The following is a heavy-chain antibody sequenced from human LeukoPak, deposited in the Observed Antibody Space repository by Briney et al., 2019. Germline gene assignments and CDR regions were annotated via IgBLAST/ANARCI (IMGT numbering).Heavy chain of an antibody. D-gene: IGHD1-14*01. Sequence: GGSLRLSCAASGFTFSSCAMSWVRQAPGRGLEWVSAISGRGGSTYYADSVKGRFTISRDNSKNTLYLQLNSLRAEDTAVYYCAKGTPFRNFDYWGQGTLVAVSS. CDR1: GFTFSSCA. CDR2: ISGRGGST. CDR3: AKGTPFRNFDY. V-gene: IGHV3-23*01. J-gene: IGHJ4*02.